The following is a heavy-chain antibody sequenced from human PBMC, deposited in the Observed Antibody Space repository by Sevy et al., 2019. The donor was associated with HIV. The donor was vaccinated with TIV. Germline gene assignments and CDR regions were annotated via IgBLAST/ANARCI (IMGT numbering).Heavy chain of an antibody. D-gene: IGHD3-3*01. Sequence: GGSLRLSYEASGFTFSSYGMTWVRQAPEKGLEWVSSISDSGGTTYYADSVKGRFTISRDNSKNTLYLQVNSLRAEDTATYYCAKGDWSGAGSYKWVDPWGQGTLVTVSS. V-gene: IGHV3-23*01. CDR2: ISDSGGTT. CDR3: AKGDWSGAGSYKWVDP. CDR1: GFTFSSYG. J-gene: IGHJ5*02.